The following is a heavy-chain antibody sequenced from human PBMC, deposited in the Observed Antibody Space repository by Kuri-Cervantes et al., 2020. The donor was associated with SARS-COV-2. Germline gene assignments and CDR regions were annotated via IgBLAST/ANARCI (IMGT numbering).Heavy chain of an antibody. CDR3: ARGGDYSYWFDP. J-gene: IGHJ5*02. V-gene: IGHV4-38-2*02. Sequence: ESLKISCTVSGYSISSGYYWGWIRQPPGKGLEWIGSINHSGSTNYNPSLKSRVTISVDTSKNQFSLKLSSVTAADTAVYYCARGGDYSYWFDPWGQGTLVTVSS. CDR2: INHSGST. CDR1: GYSISSGYY. D-gene: IGHD4-17*01.